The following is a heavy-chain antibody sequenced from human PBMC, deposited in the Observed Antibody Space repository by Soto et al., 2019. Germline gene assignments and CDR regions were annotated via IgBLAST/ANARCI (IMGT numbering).Heavy chain of an antibody. D-gene: IGHD6-13*01. V-gene: IGHV1-46*01. CDR3: ARDRKQLVLDY. CDR1: GYTFTGYY. J-gene: IGHJ4*02. Sequence: GASVKVSCKASGYTFTGYYMHWWLQAPGQGLEWMGIINPSGGSTSYAQKFQGRVTMTRDTSTSTVYMELSSLRSEDTAVYYCARDRKQLVLDYWGQGTLVTVSS. CDR2: INPSGGST.